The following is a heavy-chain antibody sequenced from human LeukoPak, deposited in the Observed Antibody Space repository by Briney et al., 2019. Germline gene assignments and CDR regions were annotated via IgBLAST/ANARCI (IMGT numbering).Heavy chain of an antibody. V-gene: IGHV3-43*02. Sequence: GGSLRLSCAASGFSFDDYAMHWVRQPPGKGLEWVSVISGDGGDTDYVDSVKGRFTISRDNSKVSLYLQMNSMRTEDTALYYCAKEFGYCSGSSCYRYYYYPMDVWGQGTTVTVSS. CDR3: AKEFGYCSGSSCYRYYYYPMDV. CDR1: GFSFDDYA. D-gene: IGHD2-15*01. CDR2: ISGDGGDT. J-gene: IGHJ6*02.